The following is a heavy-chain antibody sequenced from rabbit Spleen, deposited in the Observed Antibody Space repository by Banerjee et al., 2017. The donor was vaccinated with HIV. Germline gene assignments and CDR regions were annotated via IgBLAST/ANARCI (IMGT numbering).Heavy chain of an antibody. J-gene: IGHJ4*01. CDR3: VRGASSSGYYNL. CDR1: GMDFSNYYY. V-gene: IGHV1S43*01. D-gene: IGHD1-1*01. CDR2: INSFSGGS. Sequence: QEQLEESGGGLVKPGGTLTLTCKASGMDFSNYYYMCWVRQAPGKGLEWIACINSFSGGSVYATWAKGRFTISSHNAQNTLYLQLNSLTVADTATYFCVRGASSSGYYNLWGQGTLVTVS.